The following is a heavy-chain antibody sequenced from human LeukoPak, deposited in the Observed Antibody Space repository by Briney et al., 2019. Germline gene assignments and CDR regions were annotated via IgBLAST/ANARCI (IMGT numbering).Heavy chain of an antibody. D-gene: IGHD6-19*01. Sequence: PGGSLRLSCAASGFTFNRDWTAWVRQAPGKGLEWVANIKEDGSEKNYVDSVKGRFTISRDNAVNSVYLQMNDLRAEDTGVYYCARYLNSGPTDYWGQGTLVTVSS. CDR2: IKEDGSEK. CDR3: ARYLNSGPTDY. J-gene: IGHJ4*02. V-gene: IGHV3-7*01. CDR1: GFTFNRDW.